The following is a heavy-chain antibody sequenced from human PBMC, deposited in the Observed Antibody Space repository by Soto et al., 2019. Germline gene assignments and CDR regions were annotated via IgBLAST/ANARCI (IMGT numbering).Heavy chain of an antibody. CDR1: GFTFSSYA. Sequence: GGSLRLSCAASGFTFSSYAMHWVRQAPGKGLEWVAGITGGGSNKFYADSVKGRFTISRDNSNNTLYLQMNDLRAEDTAVYYCARRTYYYYSNGKENLDYWGQGTLVTVSS. D-gene: IGHD3-22*01. CDR3: ARRTYYYYSNGKENLDY. CDR2: ITGGGSNK. V-gene: IGHV3-30-3*01. J-gene: IGHJ4*01.